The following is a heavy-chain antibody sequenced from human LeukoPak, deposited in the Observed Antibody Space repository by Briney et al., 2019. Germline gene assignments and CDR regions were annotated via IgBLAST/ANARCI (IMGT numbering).Heavy chain of an antibody. V-gene: IGHV4-59*12. CDR2: IYHSGST. J-gene: IGHJ6*03. CDR1: GGSISSYY. CDR3: ARATAMVTNYYYYYMDV. D-gene: IGHD5-18*01. Sequence: PSETLSLTCTVSGGSISSYYWSWIRQPPGKGLEWIGYIYHSGSTYYNPSLKSRVTISVDRSKNQFSLKLSSVTAADTAVYYCARATAMVTNYYYYYMDVWGTGTTVTVSS.